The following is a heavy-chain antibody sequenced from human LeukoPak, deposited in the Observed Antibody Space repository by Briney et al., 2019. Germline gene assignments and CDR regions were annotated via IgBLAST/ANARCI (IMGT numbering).Heavy chain of an antibody. V-gene: IGHV4-59*01. CDR2: IYYSGST. J-gene: IGHJ5*02. CDR3: ARAGYCSSTSCRYNGAWFDP. D-gene: IGHD2-2*01. CDR1: GVSISSYY. Sequence: SETLSLTCTVSGVSISSYYWRWIRQPPGKGLEWIGDIYYSGSTNYNPSLKSRVTISVDTSKNQFSLKLSSVTAADTAVYYCARAGYCSSTSCRYNGAWFDPWGQGTLVTVSS.